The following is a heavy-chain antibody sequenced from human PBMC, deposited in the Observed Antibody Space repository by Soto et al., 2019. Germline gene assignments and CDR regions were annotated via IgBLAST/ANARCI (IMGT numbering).Heavy chain of an antibody. CDR3: AREYGSSYSPRYYGMDV. D-gene: IGHD6-13*01. CDR2: IKQDGSEK. CDR1: GFTLSSYW. Sequence: EVQLVESGGGLVQPGGSLRLSCAASGFTLSSYWMSWVRQAPGKGLEWVANIKQDGSEKYYVDSVKGRFTISRDTAKSSLYLQLISLRAEDTAVYYCAREYGSSYSPRYYGMDVWGQGTTVTVSS. J-gene: IGHJ6*02. V-gene: IGHV3-7*05.